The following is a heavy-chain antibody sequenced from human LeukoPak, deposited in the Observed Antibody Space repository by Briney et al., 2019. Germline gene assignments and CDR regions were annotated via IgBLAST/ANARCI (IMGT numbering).Heavy chain of an antibody. CDR2: IKQDGSET. J-gene: IGHJ4*02. Sequence: PGGSLRLSCAAPGFTFSSYWMSWVRQAPGKGLEWVGNIKQDGSETYFVDSVKGRFTISRDNAKNSLYLQMNSLRAEDTAVYYCARDAMSRTADYWGRGTLVTVSS. CDR3: ARDAMSRTADY. D-gene: IGHD2-2*01. CDR1: GFTFSSYW. V-gene: IGHV3-7*01.